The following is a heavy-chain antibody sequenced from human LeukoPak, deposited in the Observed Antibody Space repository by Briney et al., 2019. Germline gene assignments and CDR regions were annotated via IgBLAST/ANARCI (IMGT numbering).Heavy chain of an antibody. CDR1: GGSISSSTYY. J-gene: IGHJ5*02. Sequence: SETLSLTCTVSGGSISSSTYYWGWIRQPPGKGLEWIGNIYYGGRSYSNPSLKSRVPISVDTSKNHFSLKLSSVTAADTAVYYCARGTPHYYGSGSYYISRFDPWGQGTLVTVSS. D-gene: IGHD3-10*01. V-gene: IGHV4-39*02. CDR3: ARGTPHYYGSGSYYISRFDP. CDR2: IYYGGRS.